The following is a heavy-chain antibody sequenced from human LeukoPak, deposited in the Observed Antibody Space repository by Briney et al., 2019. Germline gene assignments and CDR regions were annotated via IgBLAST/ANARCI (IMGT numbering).Heavy chain of an antibody. J-gene: IGHJ4*02. V-gene: IGHV3-53*01. CDR1: GFTVSSNY. Sequence: PGGSLRLSCAASGFTVSSNYMSWVRQAPGKGLEWVSVIYSGGSTYYADSVKGRFTISRDNSKNTLYLQTNSLRAEDTAVYYCAKRGPYGSGSYHFDYWGQGTLVTVSS. CDR2: IYSGGST. D-gene: IGHD3-10*01. CDR3: AKRGPYGSGSYHFDY.